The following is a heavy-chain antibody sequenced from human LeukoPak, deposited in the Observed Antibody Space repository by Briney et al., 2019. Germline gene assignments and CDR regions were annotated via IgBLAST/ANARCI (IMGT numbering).Heavy chain of an antibody. CDR3: AKIAGFLEWLFAYYFDY. J-gene: IGHJ4*02. D-gene: IGHD3-3*01. CDR2: ISGSGGST. V-gene: IGHV3-23*01. Sequence: GGSLRLSCAASGFTFSSYAMSWVRQAPGKGLEWVSAISGSGGSTYYADSVKGRFTISRDNSKNTLYLQMNSLRAEDTAVYYCAKIAGFLEWLFAYYFDYWGQGTLVTVSS. CDR1: GFTFSSYA.